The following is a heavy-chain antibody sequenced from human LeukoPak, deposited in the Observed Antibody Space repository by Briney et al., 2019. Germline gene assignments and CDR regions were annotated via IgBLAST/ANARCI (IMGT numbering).Heavy chain of an antibody. CDR2: SSSSGSTI. CDR3: ARGRRPNYAYDAFDM. D-gene: IGHD1-7*01. Sequence: GGSLRLSCAGSGFTFSDYRMTWIRQTPGKGLEWVSYSSSSGSTISYADSVKGRFTISRDNAKNSLYLQVNSLGAEDTAVYYCARGRRPNYAYDAFDMWGQGTMVTVSS. J-gene: IGHJ3*02. CDR1: GFTFSDYR. V-gene: IGHV3-11*01.